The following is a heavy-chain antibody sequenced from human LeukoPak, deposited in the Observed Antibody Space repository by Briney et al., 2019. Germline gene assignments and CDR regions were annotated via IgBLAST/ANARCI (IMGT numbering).Heavy chain of an antibody. D-gene: IGHD6-13*01. Sequence: GGSLRLSCAASGFTFSSYGMSWVRQAPGEGLEWVSATTDSGYTTYYADSVKGRFTISRDSSKNTLYLQMNSLRAKDTAIYYCAKGRTGYIPDDWGQGTLVTVSS. CDR1: GFTFSSYG. V-gene: IGHV3-23*01. CDR2: TTDSGYTT. CDR3: AKGRTGYIPDD. J-gene: IGHJ4*02.